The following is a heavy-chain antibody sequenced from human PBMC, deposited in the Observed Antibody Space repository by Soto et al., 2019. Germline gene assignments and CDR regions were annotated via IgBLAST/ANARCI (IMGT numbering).Heavy chain of an antibody. CDR2: IYYSGST. CDR3: VRAARPRFYYYYGMDV. J-gene: IGHJ6*02. CDR1: GGSISSGGYY. V-gene: IGHV4-31*03. Sequence: PSETLSLTCTVSGGSISSGGYYWSWIRQHPGKGLEWIGYIYYSGSTYYNPSLKSRVTISVDTSKNQFSLKLSSVTAADTAVYYCVRAARPRFYYYYGMDVWGQGTTVTAP. D-gene: IGHD6-6*01.